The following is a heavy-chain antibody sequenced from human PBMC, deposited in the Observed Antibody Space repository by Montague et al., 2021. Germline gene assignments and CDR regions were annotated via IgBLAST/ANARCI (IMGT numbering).Heavy chain of an antibody. Sequence: SETLSLTCTVSGGSISTTSYYWGWIRQPTGKGLEFIGVFYYNGSTYHNPSLKSRVTVSIDTSKNQFSLKLSSVTAADTAVYYCARSLYCKGGSCYSGFGPWGQGTLVTVSS. CDR2: FYYNGST. D-gene: IGHD2-15*01. CDR3: ARSLYCKGGSCYSGFGP. J-gene: IGHJ5*02. V-gene: IGHV4-39*01. CDR1: GGSISTTSYY.